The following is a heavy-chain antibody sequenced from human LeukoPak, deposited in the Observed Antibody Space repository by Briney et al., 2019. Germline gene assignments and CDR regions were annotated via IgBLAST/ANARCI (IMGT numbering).Heavy chain of an antibody. CDR3: ANMVRGAPAPDY. V-gene: IGHV3-30*18. D-gene: IGHD3-10*01. CDR1: GFTFSSYG. CDR2: ISYDGSNK. Sequence: GGSLRLSCAASGFTFSSYGMHWVRQAPGKGLEWVAVISYDGSNKYYADSVKGRFTISRDNSKNTLYLQMNSLRAEDTAVYYCANMVRGAPAPDYWGQGTLVTVSS. J-gene: IGHJ4*02.